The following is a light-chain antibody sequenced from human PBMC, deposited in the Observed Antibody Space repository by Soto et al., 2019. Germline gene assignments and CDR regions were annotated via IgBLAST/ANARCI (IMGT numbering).Light chain of an antibody. CDR3: QQYNNWPLT. CDR1: QSVSSN. J-gene: IGKJ4*01. CDR2: GAS. Sequence: EIVMTXXPATLSVSPGERATLSCRASQSVSSNLAWYQQKLGQAPRLLIYGASTRATGIPARFSGSGSGTEFTLTISSLQSVDFAVYYCQQYNNWPLTFGGGTKVEIK. V-gene: IGKV3-15*01.